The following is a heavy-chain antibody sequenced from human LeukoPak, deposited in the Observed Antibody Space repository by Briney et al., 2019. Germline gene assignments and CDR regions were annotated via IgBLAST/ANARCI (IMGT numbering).Heavy chain of an antibody. D-gene: IGHD4-11*01. CDR1: GGSISSYY. J-gene: IGHJ1*01. CDR3: AREVWDSKARTPFFQH. CDR2: IYYSGST. Sequence: SETLSLTCTVSGGSISSYYWSWIRQPPGKGLEWIGYIYYSGSTNYNPSLKGRVTISVDTSKNQFSLKLSSVTAADTAVYYCAREVWDSKARTPFFQHWGQGTLVTVSS. V-gene: IGHV4-59*01.